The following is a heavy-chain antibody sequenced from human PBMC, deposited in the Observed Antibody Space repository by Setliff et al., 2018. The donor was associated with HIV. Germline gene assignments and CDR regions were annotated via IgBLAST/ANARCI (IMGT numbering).Heavy chain of an antibody. J-gene: IGHJ6*03. CDR3: ARGARLLAAYRDRWDYYYMGV. CDR1: GDSISRDFYY. CDR2: IYTNGRT. Sequence: SETLSLTCTVSGDSISRDFYYWNWIRQPAGKGLEWIGHIYTNGRTHYNPSLKSRVTISVDTSKNQFSLKVNSMTAADTAVYYCARGARLLAAYRDRWDYYYMGVWGKGTTVTVSS. D-gene: IGHD3-16*02. V-gene: IGHV4-61*09.